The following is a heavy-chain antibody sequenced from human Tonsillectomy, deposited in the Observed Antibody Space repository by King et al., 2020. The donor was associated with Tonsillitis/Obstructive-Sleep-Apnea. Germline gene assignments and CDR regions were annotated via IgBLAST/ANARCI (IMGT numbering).Heavy chain of an antibody. Sequence: VQLVESGGGLVKPGASLRLSCAVSGFIFSDYYMSWIRQAPGKGLEWVSYITSGSTYTNYAYSVKGRFTISRDNAKNSLYRQMNSLRAEDTAVYYCGRVFWRDSYMDVWGKGTTVTVSS. D-gene: IGHD3-3*01. V-gene: IGHV3-11*05. CDR2: ITSGSTYT. CDR1: GFIFSDYY. CDR3: GRVFWRDSYMDV. J-gene: IGHJ6*03.